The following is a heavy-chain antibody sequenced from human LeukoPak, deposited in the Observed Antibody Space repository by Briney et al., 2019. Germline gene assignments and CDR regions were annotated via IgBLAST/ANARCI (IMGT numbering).Heavy chain of an antibody. CDR3: AKGLVYFWSGYDIDY. Sequence: PGGSLRLSCAASGFTFSSYAMSWVRQAPGKGLGWGSGISDSAGSTYYADSVKGRFTISRDNSKSTLYLQMSSLRAEDTAVYYCAKGLVYFWSGYDIDYWGQGTLVTVSS. V-gene: IGHV3-23*01. CDR2: ISDSAGST. CDR1: GFTFSSYA. J-gene: IGHJ4*02. D-gene: IGHD3-3*01.